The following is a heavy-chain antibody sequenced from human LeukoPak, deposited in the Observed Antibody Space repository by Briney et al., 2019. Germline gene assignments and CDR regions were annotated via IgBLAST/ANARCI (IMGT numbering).Heavy chain of an antibody. V-gene: IGHV4-61*02. D-gene: IGHD5-18*01. Sequence: TLSLTCTVSGGSISSSSYYWGWIRQPAGKGLEWIGRIYTSGSTNYNPSLKSRVTMSVDTSKNQFSLKLSSVTAADTAVYYCATMDVDTAMVTGAFDIWGQGTMVTVSS. CDR2: IYTSGST. J-gene: IGHJ3*02. CDR3: ATMDVDTAMVTGAFDI. CDR1: GGSISSSSYY.